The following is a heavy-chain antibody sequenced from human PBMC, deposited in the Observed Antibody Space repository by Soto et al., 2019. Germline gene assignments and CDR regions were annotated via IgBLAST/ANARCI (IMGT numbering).Heavy chain of an antibody. CDR1: GFTVSSNY. Sequence: GGSLRLSCAASGFTVSSNYMSWVRQAPGKGLEWVSVIYSGGSTYYADSVKGRFTISRHNSKNRLYLQMNSLRAEDTAVYYCARDRVGYCSGGSCYSTYAFDIWGQGTMVTVSS. J-gene: IGHJ3*02. V-gene: IGHV3-53*04. D-gene: IGHD2-15*01. CDR3: ARDRVGYCSGGSCYSTYAFDI. CDR2: IYSGGST.